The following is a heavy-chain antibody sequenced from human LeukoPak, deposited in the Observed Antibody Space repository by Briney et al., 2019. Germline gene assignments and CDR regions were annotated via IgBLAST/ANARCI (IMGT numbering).Heavy chain of an antibody. J-gene: IGHJ4*02. Sequence: SETLSLTCTVSGGSISSSSHYWGWIRQPPGKGLEWIGSIYYSGSTYYNPSLKSRVTISADTSKNQFSLKLSSVTAADTAVYYCATLYGSGTYYPSDYWGQGILVTVSS. D-gene: IGHD3-10*01. CDR3: ATLYGSGTYYPSDY. CDR2: IYYSGST. V-gene: IGHV4-39*07. CDR1: GGSISSSSHY.